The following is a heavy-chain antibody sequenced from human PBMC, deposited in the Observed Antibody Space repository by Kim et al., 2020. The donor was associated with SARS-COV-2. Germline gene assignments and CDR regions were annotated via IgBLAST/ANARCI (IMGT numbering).Heavy chain of an antibody. J-gene: IGHJ6*02. Sequence: PSLKSRVTISVDTSKNQFSLKLSSVTAADTAVYYCAGDTIGRWGDYGMDVWGQGTTVTVSS. CDR3: AGDTIGRWGDYGMDV. V-gene: IGHV4-59*01. D-gene: IGHD3-16*01.